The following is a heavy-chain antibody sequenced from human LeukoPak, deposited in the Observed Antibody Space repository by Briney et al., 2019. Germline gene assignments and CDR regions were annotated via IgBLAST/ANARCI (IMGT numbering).Heavy chain of an antibody. CDR2: ISSSSSYI. CDR3: ARYYYDSSGQRDYFDY. CDR1: GFTFSSYS. D-gene: IGHD3-22*01. Sequence: GGSLRLSCAASGFTFSSYSMNWVRQAPGKGLEWVSSISSSSSYIYYAGSVKGRFTISRDNAKNSLYLQMNSLRAEDTAVYYCARYYYDSSGQRDYFDYWGQGTLVTVSS. V-gene: IGHV3-21*01. J-gene: IGHJ4*02.